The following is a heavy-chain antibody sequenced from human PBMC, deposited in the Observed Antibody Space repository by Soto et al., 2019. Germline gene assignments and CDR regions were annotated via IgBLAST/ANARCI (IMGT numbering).Heavy chain of an antibody. Sequence: QVQLQESGPGLVKPSETLSLTCTVSGGSISSYYWCWIRQPPGKGLEWIGYIFYSGSTNYTPSLKSRVTISVDTSKNQFALRLSSVTAADTAVYYCARDGYYDDSSGYQRVYYFDYWGQGTLVTVSS. D-gene: IGHD3-22*01. CDR1: GGSISSYY. V-gene: IGHV4-59*01. CDR3: ARDGYYDDSSGYQRVYYFDY. CDR2: IFYSGST. J-gene: IGHJ4*02.